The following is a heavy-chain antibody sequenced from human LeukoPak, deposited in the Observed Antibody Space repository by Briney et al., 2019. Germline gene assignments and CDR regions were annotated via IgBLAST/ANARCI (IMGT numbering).Heavy chain of an antibody. V-gene: IGHV3-30*18. CDR3: AKDPTMYCYDSSGYYYYRPHYYGMDV. D-gene: IGHD3-22*01. CDR1: GFTFSSYG. Sequence: PGGSLRLSCAASGFTFSSYGMHWVRQAPGKGLEWVAVISYDGSNKYYADSVKGRFTISRDNSKNTLYLQMNSLRAEDTAVYYCAKDPTMYCYDSSGYYYYRPHYYGMDVWGQGTTVTVSS. CDR2: ISYDGSNK. J-gene: IGHJ6*02.